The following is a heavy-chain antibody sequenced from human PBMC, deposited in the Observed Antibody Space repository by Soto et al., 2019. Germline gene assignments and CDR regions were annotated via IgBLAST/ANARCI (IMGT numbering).Heavy chain of an antibody. D-gene: IGHD3-22*01. J-gene: IGHJ1*01. Sequence: SETLSLTCSVSGDSVTSGDYYWSWVRQSPGKGLEWIGYISYRGNTAYNPSLSSPLTLSLDPSKNHFSQKLHAATAADAAYYCGARGDYLKRSGYYCLQHWGQGTPVTVSS. V-gene: IGHV4-30-4*01. CDR2: ISYRGNT. CDR3: ARGDYLKRSGYYCLQH. CDR1: GDSVTSGDYY.